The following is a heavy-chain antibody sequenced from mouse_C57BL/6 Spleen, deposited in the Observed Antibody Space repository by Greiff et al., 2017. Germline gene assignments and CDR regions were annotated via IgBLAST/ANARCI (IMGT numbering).Heavy chain of an antibody. CDR1: GYAFSSSW. CDR2: IYPGDGDT. V-gene: IGHV1-82*01. CDR3: ARESMDYSYYFDY. J-gene: IGHJ2*01. Sequence: QVQLQQSGPELVKPGASVKISCKASGYAFSSSWMNWVKQRPGKGLEWIGRIYPGDGDTNYNGKFKGKATLTADKSSSTAYMQLSSLTSEDSAVYFCARESMDYSYYFDYRGQGTTLTVSS. D-gene: IGHD1-1*01.